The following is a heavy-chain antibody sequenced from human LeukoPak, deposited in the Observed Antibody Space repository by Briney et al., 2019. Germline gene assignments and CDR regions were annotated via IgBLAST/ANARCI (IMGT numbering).Heavy chain of an antibody. Sequence: GGSLRLSCAASGFTFSDYYMSWIRQAPGKGLEWLSYISRSGSHTPYADSAKGRFTVSRDNAKNSLSLELNSLRVDDTAIYYCARVGSTAEAGTPDYWGQGTLVTVSS. CDR1: GFTFSDYY. J-gene: IGHJ4*02. CDR3: ARVGSTAEAGTPDY. CDR2: ISRSGSHT. D-gene: IGHD6-13*01. V-gene: IGHV3-11*06.